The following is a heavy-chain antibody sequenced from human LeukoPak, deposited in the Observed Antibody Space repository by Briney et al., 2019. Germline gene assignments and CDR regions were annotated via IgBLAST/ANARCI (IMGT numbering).Heavy chain of an antibody. CDR3: ARDKVVGATHFDY. J-gene: IGHJ4*02. Sequence: GGSLSLSCVASGFTFSSYWRSWVRQAPGKGLEWVANIKQDGSDKNYVESVKGRFTISRDNAKNSLYLQMHSLRAGDTAVYYCARDKVVGATHFDYWGQGTLVTVSS. D-gene: IGHD1-26*01. V-gene: IGHV3-7*01. CDR2: IKQDGSDK. CDR1: GFTFSSYW.